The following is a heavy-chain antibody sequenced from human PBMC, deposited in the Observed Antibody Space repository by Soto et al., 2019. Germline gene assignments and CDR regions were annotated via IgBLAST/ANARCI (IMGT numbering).Heavy chain of an antibody. V-gene: IGHV4-4*02. CDR3: ASKWFAEPHKFDY. CDR2: IHHDGST. D-gene: IGHD3-10*01. Sequence: SETLSLTCAVSGGSISSTSWWSWVRQPPGKGLEWIGEIHHDGSTNYNPSLKSRVIISVDKSKNQFSLKVNSVTAADTAVFYCASKWFAEPHKFDYWGQGALVTVS. J-gene: IGHJ4*02. CDR1: GGSISSTSW.